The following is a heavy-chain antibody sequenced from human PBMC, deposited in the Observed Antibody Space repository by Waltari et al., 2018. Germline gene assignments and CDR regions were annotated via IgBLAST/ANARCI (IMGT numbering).Heavy chain of an antibody. Sequence: QVQLQESGPGLVKPSETLSLTCTVSGGSISSYYWSWIRQPPGKGQEWLGYIYSSGRTNPNPTRMSRVTISVDTSKDQFALKVRSVTAADTAVYYCARVDQIGERWGDTYYDCWSGPFDYWGQVTLVTVSS. J-gene: IGHJ4*02. CDR1: GGSISSYY. V-gene: IGHV4-59*01. CDR3: ARVDQIGERWGDTYYDCWSGPFDY. CDR2: IYSSGRT. D-gene: IGHD3-3*01.